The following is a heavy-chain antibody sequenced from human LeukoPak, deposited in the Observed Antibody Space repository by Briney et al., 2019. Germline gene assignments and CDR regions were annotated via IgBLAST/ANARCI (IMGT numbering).Heavy chain of an antibody. D-gene: IGHD3-16*02. V-gene: IGHV3-23*01. CDR2: ISASGGST. CDR1: GFTFASYG. Sequence: GGSLRLSCAASGFTFASYGMTWVRQAPGKGLVWVSGISASGGSTYYADSVKGRFTISRDNSMHTLYLEMNSLRAEDTAVYYCVKGGIRKYVSEIYRYTPIDYWGQGTLVTVSS. J-gene: IGHJ4*02. CDR3: VKGGIRKYVSEIYRYTPIDY.